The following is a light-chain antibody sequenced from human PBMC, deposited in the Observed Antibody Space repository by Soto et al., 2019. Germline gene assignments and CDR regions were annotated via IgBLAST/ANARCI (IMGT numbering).Light chain of an antibody. CDR2: EGN. J-gene: IGLJ3*02. V-gene: IGLV2-14*01. CDR3: SSFTRATSWV. CDR1: STDIGYYTY. Sequence: QSALTQPASGSGALGQSITLSCTGSSTDIGYYTYVSWYQQHPGNAPRLGIYEGNKRPSGVSDRFSASKSGSTASLTISGLRAEDEADYYCSSFTRATSWVFGGGTKLTVL.